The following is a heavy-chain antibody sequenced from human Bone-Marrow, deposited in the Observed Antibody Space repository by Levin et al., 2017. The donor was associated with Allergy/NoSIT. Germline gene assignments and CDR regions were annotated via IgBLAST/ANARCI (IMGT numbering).Heavy chain of an antibody. CDR3: ARDPFCTNTNCFGWFDP. CDR1: GGTFSSYG. V-gene: IGHV1-69*01. CDR2: IVPIFGVA. J-gene: IGHJ5*02. D-gene: IGHD2-8*01. Sequence: PGESLKISCKASGGTFSSYGFSWVRQAPGQGLEWMGGIVPIFGVANSAQKFQGRVTITADESTSTAYLDLSSLRSEDTAIYYCARDPFCTNTNCFGWFDPWGQGTLVTVSS.